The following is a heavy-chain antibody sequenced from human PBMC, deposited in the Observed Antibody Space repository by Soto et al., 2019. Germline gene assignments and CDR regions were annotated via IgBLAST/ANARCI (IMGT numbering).Heavy chain of an antibody. CDR3: ARDNLVAATD. J-gene: IGHJ4*02. CDR2: INHSGST. Sequence: PSETLSLTCAVYGGSFSGYYWSWIRQPPGKGLEWIGEINHSGSTNYNPSLKSRVTISVDTSKNQFSLKLSSVTAADTAVYYCARDNLVAATDWGQGTLVTVSS. V-gene: IGHV4-34*01. CDR1: GGSFSGYY. D-gene: IGHD2-15*01.